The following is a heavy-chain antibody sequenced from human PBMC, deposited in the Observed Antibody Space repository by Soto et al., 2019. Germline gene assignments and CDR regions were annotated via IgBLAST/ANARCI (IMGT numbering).Heavy chain of an antibody. D-gene: IGHD2-21*01. V-gene: IGHV3-48*03. CDR2: ITSSDNTI. CDR1: GFTFSSYE. CDR3: ARGADGLFPFYFDS. Sequence: GGSLRLSCAASGFTFSSYEMNWVRQTPGKGLQWVSYITSSDNTIYYADSVKGRFTISRDNAKNSLYLQMNSLRAEDTAIYYCARGADGLFPFYFDSWGQGALVTVSS. J-gene: IGHJ4*02.